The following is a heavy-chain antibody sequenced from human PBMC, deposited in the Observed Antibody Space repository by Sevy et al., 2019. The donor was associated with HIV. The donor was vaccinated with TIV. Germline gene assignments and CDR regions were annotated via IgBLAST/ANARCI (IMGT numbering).Heavy chain of an antibody. CDR2: IYYSGST. V-gene: IGHV4-39*01. Sequence: SETLSLTCTVSGGSISSSSYYWGLIRQPPGKGLEWIGSIYYSGSTSYNPSLRSRVTISVDTSKNQFSLKLSSVTAADTAVYYCAVEFYSSSWSFEYWGQGTLVTVSS. D-gene: IGHD6-13*01. J-gene: IGHJ4*02. CDR3: AVEFYSSSWSFEY. CDR1: GGSISSSSYY.